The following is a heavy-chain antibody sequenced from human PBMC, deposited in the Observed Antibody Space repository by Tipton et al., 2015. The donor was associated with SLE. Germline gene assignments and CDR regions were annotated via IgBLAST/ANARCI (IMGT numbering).Heavy chain of an antibody. J-gene: IGHJ5*02. V-gene: IGHV4-59*11. CDR3: ARDGRGYCDNSGCSEYHWFDP. Sequence: TLSLTCTVSGGSISSHYWSWFRQPPGTGLEWIGYIYYRGKTKYNPSLNSRVTISLDTSRTQFSLKLSSVTAADTAVYYCARDGRGYCDNSGCSEYHWFDPWGQGTLVTVSS. CDR2: IYYRGKT. D-gene: IGHD2-15*01. CDR1: GGSISSHY.